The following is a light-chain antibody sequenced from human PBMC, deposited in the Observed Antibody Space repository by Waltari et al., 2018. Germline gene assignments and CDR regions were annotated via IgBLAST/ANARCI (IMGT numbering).Light chain of an antibody. Sequence: DIQMTQSPSSLSASVGDRVTITCRASQNTNIFLSWYQQRPGRAARLLIYAASSLHSGVPSRFSGSGSGTDFTLTIASLQPEDCATYYCQQSDTFVALTFGGGTKVEI. CDR1: QNTNIF. CDR3: QQSDTFVALT. CDR2: AAS. J-gene: IGKJ4*01. V-gene: IGKV1-39*01.